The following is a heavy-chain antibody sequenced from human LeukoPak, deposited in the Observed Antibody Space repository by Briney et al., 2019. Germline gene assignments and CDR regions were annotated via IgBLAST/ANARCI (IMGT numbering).Heavy chain of an antibody. J-gene: IGHJ5*02. CDR1: GGSISSGSYY. Sequence: SQTLSLTCTVSGGSISSGSYYWSWIRQPAGKGLEWIVRIYTSGSTNYNPSLKSRVTISVDTSKNQFSLKLSSVTAADTAVYYCARVQLWGNWFDPWGQGTLVTVSS. CDR3: ARVQLWGNWFDP. V-gene: IGHV4-61*02. D-gene: IGHD5-18*01. CDR2: IYTSGST.